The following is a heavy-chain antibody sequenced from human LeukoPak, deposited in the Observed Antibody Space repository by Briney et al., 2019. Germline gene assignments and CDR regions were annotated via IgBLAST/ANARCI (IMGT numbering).Heavy chain of an antibody. CDR1: GGSFSGYY. V-gene: IGHV4-34*01. CDR3: ATGKYSGYYDY. CDR2: VSQTGSGIT. J-gene: IGHJ4*02. D-gene: IGHD5-12*01. Sequence: SQTLSLTCGVHGGSFSGYYWSWIRQPPGKGLEWIGEVSQTGSGITNYNPSLKGRVTLSVDTSKNQFSLRLSSVTAADSAVYFCATGKYSGYYDYWGQGTLVTVSS.